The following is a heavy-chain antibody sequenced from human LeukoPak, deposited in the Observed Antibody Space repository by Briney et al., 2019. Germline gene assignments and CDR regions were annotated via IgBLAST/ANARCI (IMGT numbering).Heavy chain of an antibody. J-gene: IGHJ5*02. V-gene: IGHV4-34*01. CDR2: INHSGST. CDR3: ARVSPYYDILTGYPNWFNP. Sequence: SEILSLTCAVYGGSFSGHYWSWIRQPPGKGLEWIGEINHSGSTNYNPSLKSRVTISVDTSKNQFSLKLSSVTAADTAVYYCARVSPYYDILTGYPNWFNPWGQGTLVTVSS. D-gene: IGHD3-9*01. CDR1: GGSFSGHY.